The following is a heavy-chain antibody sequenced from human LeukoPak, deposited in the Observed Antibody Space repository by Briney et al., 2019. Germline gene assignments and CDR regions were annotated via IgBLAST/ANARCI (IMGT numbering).Heavy chain of an antibody. V-gene: IGHV4-31*03. J-gene: IGHJ4*02. Sequence: SETLSLTCSVSGGSISSNGYDWSWIRQHPGKGLEWIGYIYHTGGTYYRPSLRRRLTISVKTSKNQFSLKLSSVTAAYTAVYYCARLGDGFNTAGGFDYWGQGTLVSVSS. CDR1: GGSISSNGYD. D-gene: IGHD5-24*01. CDR2: IYHTGGT. CDR3: ARLGDGFNTAGGFDY.